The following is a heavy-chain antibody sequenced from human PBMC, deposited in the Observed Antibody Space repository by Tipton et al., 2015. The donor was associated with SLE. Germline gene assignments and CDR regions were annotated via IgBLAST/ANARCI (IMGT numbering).Heavy chain of an antibody. CDR2: IYYSGTT. CDR3: ARTLGAIAHTVYDAFDI. J-gene: IGHJ3*02. D-gene: IGHD1-26*01. Sequence: TLSLTCTVSGGSISSNSFYLGWIRQPPGKGREWIGTIYYSGTTYSNPSLKSRVTMSVDMSKNQFSLRLTSVTAADTAVYYCARTLGAIAHTVYDAFDIWGQGKMVTVSS. CDR1: GGSISSNSFY. V-gene: IGHV4-39*07.